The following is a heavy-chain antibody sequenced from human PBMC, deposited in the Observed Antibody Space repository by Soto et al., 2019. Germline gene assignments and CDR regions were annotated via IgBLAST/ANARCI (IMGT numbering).Heavy chain of an antibody. CDR1: GDTFSSYS. CDR3: ATDKDSTYDY. J-gene: IGHJ4*02. Sequence: QVHLVQSGAEVEKPGSSVKVSCKASGDTFSSYSFTWVRQAPGQGLEWMGRIIPILGITNYAQKFQGRVTITVDKSTSTAYMELSSLRSEDTAVYYCATDKDSTYDYWGQGTLVTVSS. D-gene: IGHD4-4*01. CDR2: IIPILGIT. V-gene: IGHV1-69*08.